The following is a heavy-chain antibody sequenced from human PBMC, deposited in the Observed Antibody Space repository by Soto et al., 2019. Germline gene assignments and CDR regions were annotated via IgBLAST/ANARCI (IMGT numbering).Heavy chain of an antibody. Sequence: GGSLRLSCAASGFAFDDYVMHWVRQPPGRGLEWVSGITWNGGTIRYVDSVKGRFTISGDNAENSLYLQMNSLRPEDTAVYYCAKGGSAALIAPSGRDNWFDPWGQGTQVTVSS. V-gene: IGHV3-9*01. CDR3: AKGGSAALIAPSGRDNWFDP. J-gene: IGHJ5*02. CDR1: GFAFDDYV. CDR2: ITWNGGTI. D-gene: IGHD6-13*01.